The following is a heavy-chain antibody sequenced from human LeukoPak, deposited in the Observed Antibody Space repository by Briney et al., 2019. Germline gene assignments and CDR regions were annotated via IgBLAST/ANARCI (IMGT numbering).Heavy chain of an antibody. CDR1: GGSISSYY. J-gene: IGHJ4*02. V-gene: IGHV4-59*12. Sequence: KPSETLSLTCTVSGGSISSYYWSWIRQPPGKGLEWIGYIYYSGGTNYNPSLKSRVTISVDTSKNQFSLKLSSVTAADTAVYYCARDGWCSGGSCYSSGDFDYWGQGTLVTVSS. CDR3: ARDGWCSGGSCYSSGDFDY. D-gene: IGHD2-15*01. CDR2: IYYSGGT.